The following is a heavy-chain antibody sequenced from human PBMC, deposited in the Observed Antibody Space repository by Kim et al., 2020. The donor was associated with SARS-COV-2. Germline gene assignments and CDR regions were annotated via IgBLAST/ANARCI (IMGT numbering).Heavy chain of an antibody. V-gene: IGHV4-30-4*01. Sequence: SETLSLTCTVSGGSISSGDYYWSWIRQPPGKGLEWIGYIYYSGSTYYNPSLKSRVTISVDTSKNQFSLKLSSVTAADTAVYYCARGSWGDYGVFDYWGQGTLVTVSS. CDR3: ARGSWGDYGVFDY. CDR2: IYYSGST. J-gene: IGHJ4*02. D-gene: IGHD4-17*01. CDR1: GGSISSGDYY.